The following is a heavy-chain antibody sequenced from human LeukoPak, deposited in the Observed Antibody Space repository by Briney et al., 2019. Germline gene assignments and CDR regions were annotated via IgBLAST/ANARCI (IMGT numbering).Heavy chain of an antibody. CDR1: GGSFSGYY. J-gene: IGHJ4*02. Sequence: PSETLSLTCAVYGGSFSGYYWSWIRQPPGKGLEWIGEINHSGSTNYNPSLKSRVTISVDTSKNQFSLKLSSATAADTAVYYCARAKYSSSWKDYWGQGTLVTVSS. V-gene: IGHV4-34*01. D-gene: IGHD6-13*01. CDR3: ARAKYSSSWKDY. CDR2: INHSGST.